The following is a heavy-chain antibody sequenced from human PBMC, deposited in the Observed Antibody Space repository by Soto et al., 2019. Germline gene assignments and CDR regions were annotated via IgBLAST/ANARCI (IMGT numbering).Heavy chain of an antibody. CDR3: TRGPGSYNWFDL. J-gene: IGHJ5*02. D-gene: IGHD3-10*01. CDR2: IYSSGST. V-gene: IGHV4-4*07. Sequence: PSETLSLTCIVSVGSISVNYWSWIRQPAGKGLEWIGRIYSSGSTSYNPSLKSRVIMAEDTSKNQFSLKLSSVTAADTALYYCTRGPGSYNWFDLWGKGTLVTVS. CDR1: VGSISVNY.